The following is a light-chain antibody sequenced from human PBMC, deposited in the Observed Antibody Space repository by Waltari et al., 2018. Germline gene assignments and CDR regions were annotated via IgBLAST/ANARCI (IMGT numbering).Light chain of an antibody. CDR2: AAS. CDR1: QDIRSW. CDR3: QQTSSFPFT. J-gene: IGKJ3*01. Sequence: DIQMTQSPSSVSASVGDRVTITCRASQDIRSWVAWYQQKPGRAPKLLMFAASSLQSGVPSRFSGSGSGTDFTLTISSLQPEDFATYYCQQTSSFPFTFGPGTKVAIK. V-gene: IGKV1-12*02.